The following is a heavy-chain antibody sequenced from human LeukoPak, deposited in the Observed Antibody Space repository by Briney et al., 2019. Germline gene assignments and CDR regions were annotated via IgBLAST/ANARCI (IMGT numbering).Heavy chain of an antibody. V-gene: IGHV3-7*05. CDR1: GFTFSSYW. D-gene: IGHD5-12*01. J-gene: IGHJ6*02. CDR3: AKHLRYYYYGMDV. Sequence: GGSLRLSCAASGFTFSSYWMSWVRQAPGKGLEWVANIKQDGSEKYYVDSVKGRFTISRDNAKNSLYLQMNSLRAEDTAVYYCAKHLRYYYYGMDVWGQGTTVTVSS. CDR2: IKQDGSEK.